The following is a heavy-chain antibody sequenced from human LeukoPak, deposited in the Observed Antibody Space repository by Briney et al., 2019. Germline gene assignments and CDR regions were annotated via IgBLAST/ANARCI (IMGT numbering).Heavy chain of an antibody. Sequence: ASVKVSCKASGYTFTSYDINWVRQATGQGLEWMGWMNPNSGNTGYAQKFQGRVTMTRNTSISTAYMELSSLRSEDTAVYYCARASYDFWSGYFGWFDPWGQGTLVTSPQ. CDR3: ARASYDFWSGYFGWFDP. CDR2: MNPNSGNT. D-gene: IGHD3-3*01. CDR1: GYTFTSYD. V-gene: IGHV1-8*01. J-gene: IGHJ5*02.